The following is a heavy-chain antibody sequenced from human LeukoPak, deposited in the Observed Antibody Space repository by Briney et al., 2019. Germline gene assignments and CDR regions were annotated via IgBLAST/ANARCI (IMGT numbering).Heavy chain of an antibody. CDR1: GYTFTSYY. Sequence: ASVKVSCKASGYTFTSYYMHWVRQAPGQGLEWMGIINPSGGSTSYAQKFQGRVTMTRDTSTSTVYMELSSLRSEDTAVYYCARDQSLESGYDQEGVDYWGQGTLVTVSS. D-gene: IGHD5-12*01. CDR3: ARDQSLESGYDQEGVDY. CDR2: INPSGGST. J-gene: IGHJ4*02. V-gene: IGHV1-46*01.